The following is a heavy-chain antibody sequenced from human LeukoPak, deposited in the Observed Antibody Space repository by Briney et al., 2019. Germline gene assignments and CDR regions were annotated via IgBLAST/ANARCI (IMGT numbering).Heavy chain of an antibody. CDR2: IIPIFGTA. V-gene: IGHV1-69*05. D-gene: IGHD3-16*01. CDR1: GGTFSSYA. Sequence: SVKVSCKASGGTFSSYAISWVRQAPGQGLEWMGRIIPIFGTANYAQKFQGRVTITTDESTSTAYMELSSLRSEDTAVYYYARDPLRDYVWGSYFDWGQGTLVTVSS. J-gene: IGHJ4*02. CDR3: ARDPLRDYVWGSYFD.